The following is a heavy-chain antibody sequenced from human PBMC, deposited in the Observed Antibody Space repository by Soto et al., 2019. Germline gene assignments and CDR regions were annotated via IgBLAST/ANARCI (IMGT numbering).Heavy chain of an antibody. V-gene: IGHV3-11*06. Sequence: QVQLVESGGGLAKPGGSLRLSCAASGFTFSDYYMSWIRQAPGKGLEWLSYISGSSDNTNYADSVKGRFTISRDNAKKSLYLEMNSLRAEDTAVYYRATITMMTWGQGTLVTVSS. CDR1: GFTFSDYY. CDR3: ATITMMT. CDR2: ISGSSDNT. D-gene: IGHD3-22*01. J-gene: IGHJ5*02.